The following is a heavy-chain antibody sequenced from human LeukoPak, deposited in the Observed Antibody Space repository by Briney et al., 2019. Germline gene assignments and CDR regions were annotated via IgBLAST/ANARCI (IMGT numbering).Heavy chain of an antibody. Sequence: GGPLRLSCAASGFTFSSYAMHWVRQAPGKGLEWVAVISYDGSNKYYADSVKGRFTISRDNSKNTLYLQMNSLRAEDTAVYYCTKTYYYDSSGYYYHAFDIWGQGTMVTVSS. CDR3: TKTYYYDSSGYYYHAFDI. J-gene: IGHJ3*02. D-gene: IGHD3-22*01. CDR1: GFTFSSYA. V-gene: IGHV3-30-3*01. CDR2: ISYDGSNK.